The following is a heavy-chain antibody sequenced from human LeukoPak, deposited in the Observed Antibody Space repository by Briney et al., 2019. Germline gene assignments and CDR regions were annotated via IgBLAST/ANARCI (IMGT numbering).Heavy chain of an antibody. J-gene: IGHJ4*02. CDR3: ARGLHGSWDYFDY. D-gene: IGHD6-13*01. V-gene: IGHV4-61*02. CDR1: GGSISSGSYY. CDR2: IYTSGST. Sequence: PSQTLSLTCTVSGGSISSGSYYWSWIRQPAGKGLEWIGRIYTSGSTNYNPSLKSRVTISVDTSKNQFSLKLSSVTAADTAVYYCARGLHGSWDYFDYWGQGTLVTVSS.